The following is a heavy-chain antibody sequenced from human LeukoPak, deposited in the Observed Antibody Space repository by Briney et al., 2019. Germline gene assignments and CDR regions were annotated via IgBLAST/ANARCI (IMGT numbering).Heavy chain of an antibody. CDR2: IGGSGGST. D-gene: IGHD4-23*01. V-gene: IGHV3-23*01. Sequence: GGSLRLSCAASGFTFSSYAMSWVHQAPGTGLEWVSAIGGSGGSTYYADSVKGRFSISRDNSNNTLYLQLNILRAQYTAVYYCAKAVAGAGLFYYCGQGTLVTVSS. J-gene: IGHJ4*02. CDR3: AKAVAGAGLFYY. CDR1: GFTFSSYA.